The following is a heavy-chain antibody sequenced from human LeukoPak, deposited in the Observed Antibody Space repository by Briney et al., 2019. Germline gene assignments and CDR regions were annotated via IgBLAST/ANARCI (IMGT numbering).Heavy chain of an antibody. J-gene: IGHJ4*02. Sequence: SVKVSCKASGGTFSSYAISWVRQAPGQGLEWMGGIIPIFGTANYAQKFQGRVTITADESTSTAYMELSSLRSEDTAVYYCARDHNSENWGSLGKWGQGTLVTVSS. D-gene: IGHD7-27*01. CDR3: ARDHNSENWGSLGK. V-gene: IGHV1-69*13. CDR1: GGTFSSYA. CDR2: IIPIFGTA.